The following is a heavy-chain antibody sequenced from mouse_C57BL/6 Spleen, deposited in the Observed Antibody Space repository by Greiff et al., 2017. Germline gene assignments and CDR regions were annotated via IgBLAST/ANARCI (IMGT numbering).Heavy chain of an antibody. Sequence: VQLQQSGPELVKPGASVKISCKASGYSFTGYYMNWVKQSPEKSLEWIGEINPSTGGTTYNQKFKAKATLTVDKSSSTAYMQLKSLTSEDSAVYYCARRDYYSNYVGYFDVWGTGTTVTVSS. CDR1: GYSFTGYY. V-gene: IGHV1-42*01. J-gene: IGHJ1*03. CDR3: ARRDYYSNYVGYFDV. D-gene: IGHD2-5*01. CDR2: INPSTGGT.